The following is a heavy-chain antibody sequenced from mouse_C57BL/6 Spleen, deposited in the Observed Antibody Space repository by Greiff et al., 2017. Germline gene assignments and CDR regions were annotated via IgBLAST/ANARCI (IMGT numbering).Heavy chain of an antibody. D-gene: IGHD1-1*01. CDR2: IYPGDGDT. Sequence: QVHVKQSGAELVKPGASVKISCKASGYAFSSYWMNWVKQRPGKGLEWIGQIYPGDGDTNYNGKFKGKATLTADKASRTAYMQLSSLTSEDSAVYFCARWDYYGSSHGGFAYWGQGTLVTVSA. J-gene: IGHJ3*01. CDR1: GYAFSSYW. V-gene: IGHV1-80*01. CDR3: ARWDYYGSSHGGFAY.